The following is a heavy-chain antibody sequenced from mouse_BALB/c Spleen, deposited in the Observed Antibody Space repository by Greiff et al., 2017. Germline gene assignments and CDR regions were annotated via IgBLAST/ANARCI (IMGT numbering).Heavy chain of an antibody. CDR3: ARYDYDYYAMDY. J-gene: IGHJ4*01. V-gene: IGHV1-87*01. CDR2: IYPGDGDT. D-gene: IGHD2-4*01. CDR1: GYTFTSYW. Sequence: VKLQESGAELARPGASVKLSCKASGYTFTSYWMQWVKQRPGQGLEWIGAIYPGDGDTRYTQKFKGKATLTADKSSSTAYMQLSSLASEDSAVYYCARYDYDYYAMDYWGQGTSVTVSS.